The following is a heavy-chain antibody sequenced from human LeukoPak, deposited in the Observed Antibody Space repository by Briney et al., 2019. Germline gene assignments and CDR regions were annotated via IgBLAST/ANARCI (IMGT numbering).Heavy chain of an antibody. CDR1: GFTFSDHY. J-gene: IGHJ4*02. CDR2: INHSGST. Sequence: LRLSCAASGFTFSDHYMDWVRQAPGKGLEWVGYINHSGSTHFNPSLKSRVTISVDTSKNQFSLKLSSVTAADTAVYFCARGPDSSGYYYFDYWGQGTLVTVSS. CDR3: ARGPDSSGYYYFDY. D-gene: IGHD3-22*01. V-gene: IGHV4-30-4*08.